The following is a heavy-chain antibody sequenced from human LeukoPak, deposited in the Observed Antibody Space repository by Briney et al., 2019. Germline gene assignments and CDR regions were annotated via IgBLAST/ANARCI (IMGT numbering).Heavy chain of an antibody. Sequence: GASVKVSCKASGYTFTNYGISWVRQAPGQGLESMGWISAYNGNTNYAQKLQDRVTMTTDTSTSTAYMEVRSLRSDDTAVYYCARGAYCGGDCYQRSLDYWGQGALVTVSS. V-gene: IGHV1-18*01. J-gene: IGHJ4*02. CDR1: GYTFTNYG. CDR3: ARGAYCGGDCYQRSLDY. D-gene: IGHD2-21*02. CDR2: ISAYNGNT.